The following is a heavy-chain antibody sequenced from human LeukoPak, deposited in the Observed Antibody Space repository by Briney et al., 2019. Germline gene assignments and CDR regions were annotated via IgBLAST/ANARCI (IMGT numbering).Heavy chain of an antibody. Sequence: GSLRLSCAVSGFTFSDYWMSWVRQAPGKGLEWVANIKQDGSVKYYVDSVKGRFTISRDNAKNSLYLQMNSLRVEDTAIYYCARVGEYCSGVSCSSGWFDPWGQGTLVTVSS. CDR2: IKQDGSVK. CDR3: ARVGEYCSGVSCSSGWFDP. CDR1: GFTFSDYW. V-gene: IGHV3-7*03. J-gene: IGHJ5*02. D-gene: IGHD2-15*01.